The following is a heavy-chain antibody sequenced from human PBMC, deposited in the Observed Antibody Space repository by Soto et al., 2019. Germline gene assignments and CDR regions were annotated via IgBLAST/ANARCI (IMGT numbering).Heavy chain of an antibody. CDR2: IIPVFGTT. CDR3: ARGGGPYVWFNEF. Sequence: SVKVSCKDSGGLFSSFAISWLRQAPGQGLEWMGGIIPVFGTTNYAQKFQGRVTITADESTNTAYMELSSLTSDDTAMYYCARGGGPYVWFNEFWGQGTQVTDSS. V-gene: IGHV1-69*13. J-gene: IGHJ4*02. D-gene: IGHD3-16*01. CDR1: GGLFSSFA.